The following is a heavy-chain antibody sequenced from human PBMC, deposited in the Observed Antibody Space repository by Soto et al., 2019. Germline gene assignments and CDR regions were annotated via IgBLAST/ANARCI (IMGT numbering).Heavy chain of an antibody. V-gene: IGHV4-34*01. D-gene: IGHD2-2*02. Sequence: SETLSLTCAVYGGSFSCYYWSWIRQPPGKGLEWIGEINHSGSTNYNPSLKSRVTISVDTSKNQFSLKLSSVTAADTAVYYCARRXIVVVPAAIRRVHWFDPWGQGTLVTVSS. J-gene: IGHJ5*02. CDR1: GGSFSCYY. CDR3: ARRXIVVVPAAIRRVHWFDP. CDR2: INHSGST.